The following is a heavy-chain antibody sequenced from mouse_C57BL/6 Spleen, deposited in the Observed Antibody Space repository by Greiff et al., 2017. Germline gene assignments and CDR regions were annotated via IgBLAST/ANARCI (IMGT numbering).Heavy chain of an antibody. J-gene: IGHJ3*01. V-gene: IGHV1-26*01. CDR1: GYTFTDYY. CDR3: ARSVYDGYYEGFAY. CDR2: INPNNGGT. Sequence: VQLQQSGPELVKPGASVKISCKASGYTFTDYYMNWVKQSHGKSLEWIGDINPNNGGTSYNQKFKGNATLTVDKSSSTAYMELRSLTSEDSAVYYCARSVYDGYYEGFAYWGQGTLVTVSA. D-gene: IGHD2-3*01.